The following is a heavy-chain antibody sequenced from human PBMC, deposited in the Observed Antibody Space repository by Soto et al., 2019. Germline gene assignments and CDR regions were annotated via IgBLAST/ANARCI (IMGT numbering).Heavy chain of an antibody. J-gene: IGHJ1*01. Sequence: SETLSLTCTVSGGSISSYYWSWIRQPPGKGLEWIGYIHYTGSTNYNPSLKSRVTISGDTSKNQFSLKLNSVTAADTAVYYCARGLWGGSRLSSQHWGQGTLVTVSS. D-gene: IGHD3-3*01. CDR3: ARGLWGGSRLSSQH. CDR1: GGSISSYY. CDR2: IHYTGST. V-gene: IGHV4-59*01.